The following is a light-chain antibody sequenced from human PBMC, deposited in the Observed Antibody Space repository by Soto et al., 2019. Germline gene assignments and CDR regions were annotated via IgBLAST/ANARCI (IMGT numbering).Light chain of an antibody. CDR3: QQRSNWPAAT. J-gene: IGKJ4*01. V-gene: IGKV3-11*01. Sequence: EIVLTQSPATLSLSPGERATLSCRASQSVSSYLAWDQQKPGQAPRLLIYDASNRATGIPARFSGSGYGTDFTLNISSLEPEDFAVYYCQQRSNWPAATFGGGTKVEIK. CDR2: DAS. CDR1: QSVSSY.